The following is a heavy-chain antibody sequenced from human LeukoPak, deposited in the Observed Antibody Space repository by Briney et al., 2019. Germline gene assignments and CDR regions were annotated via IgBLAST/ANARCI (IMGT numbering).Heavy chain of an antibody. CDR1: GFTFSSYG. CDR3: TKRGYGSGKEFYFDY. CDR2: ISGTGGST. Sequence: PGGSLRLSCAASGFTFSSYGMSWVRQAPGKGLEWVSAISGTGGSTDYADSVKGRFTISRDNSKNTLYLQMNSLRAEDTAVYYCTKRGYGSGKEFYFDYWGQGTLVTVSS. V-gene: IGHV3-23*01. D-gene: IGHD3-10*01. J-gene: IGHJ4*02.